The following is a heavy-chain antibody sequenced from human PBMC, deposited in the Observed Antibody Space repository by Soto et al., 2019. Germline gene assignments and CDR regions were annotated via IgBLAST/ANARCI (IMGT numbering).Heavy chain of an antibody. Sequence: QVQLVESGGGVVQPGRSLRLSCAASGFTFSSYGMHWVRQAPGKGLERVAVIWYDGSNKYYADSVKGRFPIYRDNSKNTLYLQMNSLRAEDTAVYYCARDSGSSYFDYWGQGTLVTVSS. CDR2: IWYDGSNK. J-gene: IGHJ4*02. CDR3: ARDSGSSYFDY. CDR1: GFTFSSYG. D-gene: IGHD3-10*01. V-gene: IGHV3-33*01.